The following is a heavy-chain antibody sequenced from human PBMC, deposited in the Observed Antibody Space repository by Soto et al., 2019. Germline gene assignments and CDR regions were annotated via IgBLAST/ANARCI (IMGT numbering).Heavy chain of an antibody. CDR3: ARDLSLGTTGTFHHFSHYGMDV. J-gene: IGHJ6*02. CDR1: GYTFTNYY. CDR2: LNPKTGVT. D-gene: IGHD1-7*01. V-gene: IGHV1-2*04. Sequence: ASVKVSCKASGYTFTNYYMYWVRQAPGQGLECMGWLNPKTGVTNYEQKFQGWITMTSDTSISTAYMELSRLRSADTAVYYCARDLSLGTTGTFHHFSHYGMDVWGQGTTVTVSS.